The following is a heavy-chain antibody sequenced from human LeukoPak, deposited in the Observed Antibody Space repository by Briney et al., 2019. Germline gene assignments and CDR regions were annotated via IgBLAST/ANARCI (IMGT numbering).Heavy chain of an antibody. CDR2: ILGDGTA. Sequence: GGSLRLPSAASGFTVSNNYMTWVRQAPGKGLKWVSVILGDGTASYAASVRGIFTISRDNSKSTLFLRMNSLRAEDTGVYYCARELGGHCSNTNCPAAYWDQGTLVSVSS. D-gene: IGHD2-2*01. V-gene: IGHV3-66*01. J-gene: IGHJ4*01. CDR3: ARELGGHCSNTNCPAAY. CDR1: GFTVSNNY.